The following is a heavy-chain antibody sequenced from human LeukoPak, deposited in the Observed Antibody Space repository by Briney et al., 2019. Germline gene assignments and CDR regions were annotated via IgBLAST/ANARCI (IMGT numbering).Heavy chain of an antibody. J-gene: IGHJ4*02. CDR2: ITDSGSYT. CDR1: GFTFSSYA. Sequence: GGSLRLSCAASGFTFSSYALSWVRQAPGKGLEWVSGITDSGSYTYYADSVKGRFTISRDNSKNTVYLQMNSLRAEDTAVYYCARFYCSSTSCLEDYWGQGTLVTVSS. CDR3: ARFYCSSTSCLEDY. V-gene: IGHV3-23*01. D-gene: IGHD2-2*01.